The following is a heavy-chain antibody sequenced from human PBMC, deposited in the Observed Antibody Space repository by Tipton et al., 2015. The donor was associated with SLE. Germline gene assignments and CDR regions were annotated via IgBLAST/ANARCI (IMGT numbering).Heavy chain of an antibody. CDR3: AKDQRYRRISMVRGVITPHYMDV. D-gene: IGHD3-10*01. J-gene: IGHJ6*03. CDR1: GLTFSSYA. V-gene: IGHV3-23*01. Sequence: GSLRLSCAASGLTFSSYAMTWVRQTPGKGLEWVSDISDGGGKTYYADSVKGRFTISRDNSKNTLYLQMNSLRAEDTAVYYCAKDQRYRRISMVRGVITPHYMDVWGKGTTVTVSS. CDR2: ISDGGGKT.